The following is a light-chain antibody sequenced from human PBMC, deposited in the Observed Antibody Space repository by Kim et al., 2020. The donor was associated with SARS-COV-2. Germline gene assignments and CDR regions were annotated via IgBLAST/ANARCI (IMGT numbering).Light chain of an antibody. Sequence: TTHNCKSSQNILYRANNMNYLAWYQQKPGQPPTLLIYSASTRESGVPDRFSGSGSGTDFTLTISSLQAEDVAVYYCQQYYSAPETFGQGTKVDIK. CDR3: QQYYSAPET. V-gene: IGKV4-1*01. CDR2: SAS. J-gene: IGKJ1*01. CDR1: QNILYRANNMNY.